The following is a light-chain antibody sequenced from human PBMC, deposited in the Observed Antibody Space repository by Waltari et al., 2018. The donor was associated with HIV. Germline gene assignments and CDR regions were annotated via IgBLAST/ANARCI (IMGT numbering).Light chain of an antibody. V-gene: IGLV3-21*04. J-gene: IGLJ3*02. CDR3: QVWDSKTSQGV. CDR2: VNN. CDR1: NIGNKG. Sequence: YVLTQPPSVSVAPGETASIACGGDNIGNKGVHWYQQRPGQAPVLGIYVNNARPSGIPERLCGSNSVNTATLTISRVEAGDEADYYCQVWDSKTSQGVFGGGTKLTVL.